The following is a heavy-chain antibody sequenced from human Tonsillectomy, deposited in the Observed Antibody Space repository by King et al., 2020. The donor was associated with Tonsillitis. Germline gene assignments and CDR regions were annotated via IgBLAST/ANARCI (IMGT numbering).Heavy chain of an antibody. D-gene: IGHD3/OR15-3a*01. V-gene: IGHV6-1*01. CDR3: ARAQLGLADFYFDL. CDR2: TYYKSKWCN. CDR1: GDSVSSNSAA. J-gene: IGHJ4*02. Sequence: HVQLQQSGPGLVKPSQTLSLTCAISGDSVSSNSAAWNWIRQSPSRGLEWLGRTYYKSKWCNNYAVSVKSRITINPDTSKNQFSLQLNSVTPEDTAVYYCARAQLGLADFYFDLWGQGTLVTVSS.